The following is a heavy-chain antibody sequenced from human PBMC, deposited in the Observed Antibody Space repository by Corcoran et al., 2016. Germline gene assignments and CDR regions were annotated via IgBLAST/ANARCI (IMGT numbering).Heavy chain of an antibody. CDR2: IDPSDSYT. J-gene: IGHJ4*02. CDR3: ARTDSSGHPGDY. Sequence: EVQLVQSGAEVKKPGESLRISCKGSGYSFTSYWISWVRQMHGKGLEWMGRIDPSDSYTNYSPSFQGHVTISADKSISTAYLQWSSLKDSDTARYDCARTDSSGHPGDYWGQGTLVTVSS. D-gene: IGHD3-22*01. CDR1: GYSFTSYW. V-gene: IGHV5-10-1*03.